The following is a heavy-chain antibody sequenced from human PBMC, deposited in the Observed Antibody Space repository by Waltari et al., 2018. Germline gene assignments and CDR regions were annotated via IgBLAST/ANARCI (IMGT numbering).Heavy chain of an antibody. CDR3: AREVGGSSWSTTPRGDAFDI. V-gene: IGHV4-39*07. Sequence: QLQLRASGPVLLKPSETLSLTCRVSGASIGSGSYYWGWIRQAPGKGLEWIGSIYFAGSTYYNPSLKSRLTISVDTSKNQFSLRLSSVTAADTAVYYCAREVGGSSWSTTPRGDAFDIWGQGTMVTVSS. CDR2: IYFAGST. CDR1: GASIGSGSYY. D-gene: IGHD6-13*01. J-gene: IGHJ3*02.